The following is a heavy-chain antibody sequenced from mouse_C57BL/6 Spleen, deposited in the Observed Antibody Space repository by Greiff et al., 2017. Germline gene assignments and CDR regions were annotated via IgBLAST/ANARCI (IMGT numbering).Heavy chain of an antibody. CDR1: GYAFSSYW. D-gene: IGHD2-3*01. J-gene: IGHJ3*01. CDR2: IFPGSGDT. Sequence: QVQLQQSGAELMKPGASVKISCKASGYAFSSYWMNWVKQRPGHGPEWIGQIFPGSGDTNYNGKFKGKATLTADKSSSTAYMQLSSLTTEDSAVYFCTIYGGYFEFAYWGQGTLVTVSA. CDR3: TIYGGYFEFAY. V-gene: IGHV1-80*01.